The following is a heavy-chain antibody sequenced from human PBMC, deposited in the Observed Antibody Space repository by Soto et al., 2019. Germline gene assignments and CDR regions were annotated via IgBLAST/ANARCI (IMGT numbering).Heavy chain of an antibody. CDR3: ARSYVVVIATSKAEYFQH. CDR1: GYTFASYY. J-gene: IGHJ1*01. V-gene: IGHV1-46*03. Sequence: ASVKVSCKASGYTFASYYRHWVRQAPGQGLEWMGIINPSGGSTSYAQKFQGRVTMTRDTSTSTVYMELSSLRSEDTAVYYCARSYVVVIATSKAEYFQHWGQGTLGTVSS. D-gene: IGHD2-21*01. CDR2: INPSGGST.